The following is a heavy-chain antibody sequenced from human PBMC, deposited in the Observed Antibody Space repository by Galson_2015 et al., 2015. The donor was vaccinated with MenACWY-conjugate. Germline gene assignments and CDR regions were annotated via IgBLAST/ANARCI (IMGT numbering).Heavy chain of an antibody. CDR1: GFTFSTYA. J-gene: IGHJ3*02. V-gene: IGHV3-23*01. CDR2: ISDRVGIT. CDR3: AKNDIVVVGAATGFRAFDI. D-gene: IGHD2-15*01. Sequence: SLRLSCAVSGFTFSTYAMSWVRQAPGKGLEWVSSISDRVGITYYADSVKGRFTISRDNSKNTLYLQMNSLRAEDTAVYYCAKNDIVVVGAATGFRAFDIWGQGTMVTVSS.